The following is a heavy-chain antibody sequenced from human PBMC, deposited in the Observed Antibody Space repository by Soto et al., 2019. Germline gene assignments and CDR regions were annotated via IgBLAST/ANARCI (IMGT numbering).Heavy chain of an antibody. Sequence: GASVKVSCKASGDSLDGYYIHWVRQTPGQGLEWMGWIFPKSGGTRLQRRFQGRVSMTSESSTGPVSLDVTSLAFDDTAVYYCAREGMFHLEAKDYYPSTYGLDFWGQGTTVTVSS. J-gene: IGHJ6*02. D-gene: IGHD3-10*01. CDR3: AREGMFHLEAKDYYPSTYGLDF. CDR1: GDSLDGYY. V-gene: IGHV1-2*02. CDR2: IFPKSGGT.